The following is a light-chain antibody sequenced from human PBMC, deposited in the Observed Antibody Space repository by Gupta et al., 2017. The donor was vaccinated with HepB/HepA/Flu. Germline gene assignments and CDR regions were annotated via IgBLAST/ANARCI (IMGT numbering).Light chain of an antibody. V-gene: IGLV2-18*02. J-gene: IGLJ2*01. CDR2: EVS. Sequence: QSALTQPPSVSGSPGPSVTLSCTGTSSDVGGYNRVSWYQQPPGTAPRLMIYEVSNRPSGVPDRFSGSKSGNTASLTISGLQAEDEADYYCSSYTSSSTYALFGGGTKLTVL. CDR1: SSDVGGYNR. CDR3: SSYTSSSTYAL.